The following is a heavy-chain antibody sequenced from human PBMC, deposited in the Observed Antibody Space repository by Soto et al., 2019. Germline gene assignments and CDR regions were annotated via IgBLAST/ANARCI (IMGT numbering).Heavy chain of an antibody. CDR3: AKAAGGCSSTSCYELDY. CDR1: GVTFSSYA. V-gene: IGHV3-23*01. Sequence: GGSLRLSCAASGVTFSSYAMSWVRQAPGKGLEWVSAISGSGGSTYYADSVKGRFTISRDNSKNTLYLQMNSLRAEDTAVYYCAKAAGGCSSTSCYELDYWGQGTLVTVSS. D-gene: IGHD2-2*01. CDR2: ISGSGGST. J-gene: IGHJ4*02.